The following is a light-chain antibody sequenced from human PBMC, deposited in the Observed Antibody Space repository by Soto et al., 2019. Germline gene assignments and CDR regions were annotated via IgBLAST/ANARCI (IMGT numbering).Light chain of an antibody. V-gene: IGLV2-14*01. CDR2: DVS. CDR1: SSDVGGYNF. CDR3: NSYTSSSNLV. Sequence: QSVLSQPASVSGSPGQSITISCTGTSSDVGGYNFVSWYQQHPGKAPKLLIYDVSNWPSVVSNRFSGSKSGNTASLTISGLQAEDEADYYCNSYTSSSNLVFGGGTQLTVL. J-gene: IGLJ3*02.